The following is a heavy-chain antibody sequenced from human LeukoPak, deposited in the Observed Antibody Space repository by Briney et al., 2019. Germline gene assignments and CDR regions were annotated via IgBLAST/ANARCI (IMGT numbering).Heavy chain of an antibody. CDR2: IHPSGML. CDR3: SRGLDSRKLGY. Sequence: PSETLSLTCTVSGASFNSDDQYWNWIRQSPGKGLEWIGSIHPSGMLYNNPSLESRVTMSRDTSKDQFSLNLNSVTAADTAVYFCSRGLDSRKLGYWGQGILVAVSS. D-gene: IGHD3-22*01. J-gene: IGHJ4*02. CDR1: GASFNSDDQY. V-gene: IGHV4-31*03.